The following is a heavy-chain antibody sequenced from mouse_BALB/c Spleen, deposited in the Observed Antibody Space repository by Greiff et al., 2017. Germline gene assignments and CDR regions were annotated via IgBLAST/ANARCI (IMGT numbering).Heavy chain of an antibody. V-gene: IGHV5-12-2*01. D-gene: IGHD1-1*01. CDR1: GFTFSSYT. Sequence: EVKLMESGGGLVQPGGSLKLSCAASGFTFSSYTMSWVRQTPEKRLEWVAYISNGGGSTYYPDTVKGRFTISRDNAKNTLYLQMSSLKSEDTAMYYCARRTTVVGPFDYWGQGTTLTVSS. CDR2: ISNGGGST. CDR3: ARRTTVVGPFDY. J-gene: IGHJ2*01.